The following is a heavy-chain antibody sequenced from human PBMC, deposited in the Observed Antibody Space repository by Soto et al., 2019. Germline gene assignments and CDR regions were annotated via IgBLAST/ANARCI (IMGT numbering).Heavy chain of an antibody. J-gene: IGHJ5*02. V-gene: IGHV3-30*18. CDR1: GFTFSSYG. Sequence: QVQLVESGGGVVQPGRSLRLSCAASGFTFSSYGMHWVRQAPGKGLEWVAVISYDGSNKYYADSVKGRFTISRDNSKNTLYLQMNSLRAEDTAVYYCAKGGSITGTTGRNWFDPWGQGTLVTVSS. D-gene: IGHD1-7*01. CDR2: ISYDGSNK. CDR3: AKGGSITGTTGRNWFDP.